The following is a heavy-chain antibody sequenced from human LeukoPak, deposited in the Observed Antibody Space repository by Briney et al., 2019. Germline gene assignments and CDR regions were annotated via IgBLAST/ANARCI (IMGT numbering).Heavy chain of an antibody. CDR3: ARESYCSNTSCYSDYYYYGMDV. D-gene: IGHD2-2*01. V-gene: IGHV1-18*01. CDR1: GYTFTSYG. Sequence: GASVKVSCKASGYTFTSYGISWVRQAPGQGLEWMGWISAYNGNTNYAQKLQGRVTMTTDTSTSTAYMELRSLRSDDTAVYYCARESYCSNTSCYSDYYYYGMDVWGQGTTVTVSS. CDR2: ISAYNGNT. J-gene: IGHJ6*02.